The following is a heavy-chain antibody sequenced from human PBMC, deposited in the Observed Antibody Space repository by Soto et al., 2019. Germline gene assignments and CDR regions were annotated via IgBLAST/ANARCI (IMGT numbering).Heavy chain of an antibody. CDR1: GGTFSSYA. V-gene: IGHV1-69*12. Sequence: QVQLVQSGAEVKKPGSSVKVSCKASGGTFSSYAISWVRQAPGQGPEWMGGIIPIFGTADYAQKFQGRVTIPADGSTSTAYMELSSLGSEDTAVYYCASHYDSSGYYYRGLDYWGQGTLVTVSS. CDR3: ASHYDSSGYYYRGLDY. CDR2: IIPIFGTA. D-gene: IGHD3-22*01. J-gene: IGHJ4*02.